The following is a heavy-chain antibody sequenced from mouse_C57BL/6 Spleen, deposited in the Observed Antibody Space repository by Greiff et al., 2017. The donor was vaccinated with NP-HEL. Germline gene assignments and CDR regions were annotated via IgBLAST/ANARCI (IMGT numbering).Heavy chain of an antibody. V-gene: IGHV1-82*01. J-gene: IGHJ1*03. CDR3: ARGLDWYFDV. Sequence: QVQLQQSGPELVKPGASVKISCKASGYAFSSSWMNWVKQRPGKGLEWIGRIYPGDGDTNYNGKFKGKATLTADKSSSTAYMQLSSLTSEDSAVYCCARGLDWYFDVWGTGTTVTVSS. CDR1: GYAFSSSW. D-gene: IGHD4-1*01. CDR2: IYPGDGDT.